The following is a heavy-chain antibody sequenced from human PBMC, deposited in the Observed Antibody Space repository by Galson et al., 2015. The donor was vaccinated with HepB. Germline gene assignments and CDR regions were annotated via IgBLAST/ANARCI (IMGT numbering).Heavy chain of an antibody. J-gene: IGHJ3*02. CDR1: GGSISSYY. CDR3: ARDESDYYDSSGYFVSEAFDI. Sequence: SETLSLTCTVSGGSISSYYWSWIRQPPGKGLEWIGYIYYSGSTNYNPSLKSRVTISVDTSKNQFSLKLSSVTAADTAVYYCARDESDYYDSSGYFVSEAFDIWGQGTMVTVSS. D-gene: IGHD3-22*01. V-gene: IGHV4-59*12. CDR2: IYYSGST.